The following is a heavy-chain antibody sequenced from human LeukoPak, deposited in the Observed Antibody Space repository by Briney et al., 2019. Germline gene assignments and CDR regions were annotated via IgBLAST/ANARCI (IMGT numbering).Heavy chain of an antibody. CDR2: INPDSGDT. CDR1: GYSFTGYH. Sequence: ASVKVSCKTSGYSFTGYHMHWVRQAPGQGFEWMGWINPDSGDTNYAQKFQGRVSMSRDTSLSTAFMDLSSLTSDDTAVYYCARVGTTDDYWGQGTLVAVSS. J-gene: IGHJ4*02. D-gene: IGHD1-14*01. CDR3: ARVGTTDDY. V-gene: IGHV1-2*02.